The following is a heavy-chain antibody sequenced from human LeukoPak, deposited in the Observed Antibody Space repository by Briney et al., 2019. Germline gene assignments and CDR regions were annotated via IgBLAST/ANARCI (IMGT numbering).Heavy chain of an antibody. Sequence: PGGSLRLSCAASGFTFDDYGMSWVRQAPGKGLEWVASMRQDGSQKFYVDSVRGRFTISRDNAKNSLYLQMNGLRVEDTAVYYCARDCREVTPLRYYYMDVWGKGTTVTVSS. CDR3: ARDCREVTPLRYYYMDV. J-gene: IGHJ6*03. V-gene: IGHV3-7*01. D-gene: IGHD2-21*02. CDR1: GFTFDDYG. CDR2: MRQDGSQK.